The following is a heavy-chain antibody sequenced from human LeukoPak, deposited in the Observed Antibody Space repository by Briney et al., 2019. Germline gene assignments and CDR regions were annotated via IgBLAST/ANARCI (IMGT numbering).Heavy chain of an antibody. D-gene: IGHD6-13*01. CDR1: GGSISSYY. CDR3: ARGAAAAGKGFDY. Sequence: SETLSLTCTVSGGSISSYYWSWIRQPPGKGLEWIGYIYYSGSTNYNPSLKSRVTISVDTSKNQFSLKLSSVTAADTAVYYCARGAAAAGKGFDYWGQGTLVTVSS. CDR2: IYYSGST. J-gene: IGHJ4*02. V-gene: IGHV4-59*01.